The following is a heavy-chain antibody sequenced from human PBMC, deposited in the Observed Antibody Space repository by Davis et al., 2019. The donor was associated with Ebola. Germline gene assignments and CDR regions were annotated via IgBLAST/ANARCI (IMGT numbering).Heavy chain of an antibody. V-gene: IGHV3-23*01. CDR1: GFTFSSYA. CDR3: ARGLLMGATLNDAFDI. J-gene: IGHJ3*02. CDR2: ISGSGGST. D-gene: IGHD1-26*01. Sequence: GESLKISCAASGFTFSSYAMSWVRQAPGKGLEWVSAISGSGGSTYYADSVKGRFTISRDNAKNSLYLQMNSLRAEDTAVYYCARGLLMGATLNDAFDIWGQGTMVTVSS.